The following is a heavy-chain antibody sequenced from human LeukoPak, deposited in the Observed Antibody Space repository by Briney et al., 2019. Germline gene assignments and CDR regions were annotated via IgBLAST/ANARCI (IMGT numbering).Heavy chain of an antibody. J-gene: IGHJ4*02. CDR1: GFTFSSYS. CDR2: ISSSSSYI. CDR3: ARDGPPDY. Sequence: PGGSLRLSCAASGFTFSSYSMNWVRQAPGKGLEWVSYISSSSSYIYYADSVKGRFTISRDSAKSSLFLQMNSLRAEDTAVYYGARDGPPDYWGQGTLVTVSS. V-gene: IGHV3-21*01.